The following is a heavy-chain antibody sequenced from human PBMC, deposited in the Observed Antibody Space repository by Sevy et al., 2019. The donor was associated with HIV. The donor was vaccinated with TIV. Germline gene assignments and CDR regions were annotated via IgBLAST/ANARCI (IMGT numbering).Heavy chain of an antibody. CDR3: ARAHIAEAGRGAFDI. CDR1: GGSFSGYY. V-gene: IGHV4-34*01. D-gene: IGHD6-19*01. CDR2: INHSGST. J-gene: IGHJ3*02. Sequence: SETLSLTCAVYGGSFSGYYWSWIHQPPGKGLEWIGEINHSGSTNYNPSLKSRVTISVDTYKNQFSLKLSSVTAADTAVYYCARAHIAEAGRGAFDIWGQGTMVTVSS.